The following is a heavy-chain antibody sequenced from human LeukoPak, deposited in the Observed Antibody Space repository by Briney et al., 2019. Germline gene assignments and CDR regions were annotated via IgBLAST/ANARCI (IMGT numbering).Heavy chain of an antibody. CDR1: GLTFSGFE. D-gene: IGHD5-24*01. Sequence: GGSLRLSCVGSGLTFSGFEMNWVRQAPGKGLEWVSYINDDGSTKTYADSVKGRFIISRDNAKTSLYLRMNSLRVEDTAVYYCARRFRDWGRGTLVTVSS. J-gene: IGHJ4*02. CDR3: ARRFRD. CDR2: INDDGSTK. V-gene: IGHV3-48*03.